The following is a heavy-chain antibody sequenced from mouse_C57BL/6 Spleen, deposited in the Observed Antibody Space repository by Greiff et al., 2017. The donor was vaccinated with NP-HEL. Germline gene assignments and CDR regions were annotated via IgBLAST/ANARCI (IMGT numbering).Heavy chain of an antibody. CDR1: GYTFTGYW. Sequence: QVQLQQSGAELMKPGASVKLSCKATGYTFTGYWIEWVKQRPGHGLEWIGEILPGSGSTNYNEKFKGKATFTADKSSNTAYMQLSSLTTEDSAIYYCASCIPTTVVSPYAMDDWGQGTSVTVSS. V-gene: IGHV1-9*01. CDR3: ASCIPTTVVSPYAMDD. CDR2: ILPGSGST. J-gene: IGHJ4*01. D-gene: IGHD1-1*01.